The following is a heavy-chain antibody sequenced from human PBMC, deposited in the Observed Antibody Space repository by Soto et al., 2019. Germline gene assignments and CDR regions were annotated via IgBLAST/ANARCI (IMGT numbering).Heavy chain of an antibody. CDR2: IIPIFGTA. J-gene: IGHJ4*02. Sequence: SVKVSCKASGGTFSSYAISWVRQAPGQGLEWMGGIIPIFGTANYAQKFQGRVTITADESTSTAYMELSSLRSEDTAVYYCARGRYYGSGSYPTFDYWGQGTLVTVSS. D-gene: IGHD3-10*01. CDR1: GGTFSSYA. V-gene: IGHV1-69*13. CDR3: ARGRYYGSGSYPTFDY.